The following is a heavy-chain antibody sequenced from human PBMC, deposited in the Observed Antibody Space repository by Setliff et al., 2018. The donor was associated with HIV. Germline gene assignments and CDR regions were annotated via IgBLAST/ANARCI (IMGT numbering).Heavy chain of an antibody. Sequence: PSETLSLTCTVSGDSIIAYYWGWIRQPPGKGLEWIGEINHSGSTNYNPSLKSRVTISVDTSKNQFSLKLSSVTAADTAVYYCARGDGITSYYYYYYMDVWGKGTTVTVSS. V-gene: IGHV4-34*01. J-gene: IGHJ6*03. D-gene: IGHD3-16*01. CDR3: ARGDGITSYYYYYYMDV. CDR2: INHSGST. CDR1: GDSIIAYY.